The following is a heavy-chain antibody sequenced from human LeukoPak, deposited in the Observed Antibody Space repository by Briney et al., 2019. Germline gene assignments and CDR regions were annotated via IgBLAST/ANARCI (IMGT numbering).Heavy chain of an antibody. CDR2: ISSSSSYI. J-gene: IGHJ3*02. V-gene: IGHV3-21*01. D-gene: IGHD3-3*01. CDR1: GFTFSSYS. Sequence: GGSLILSCAASGFTFSSYSMNWVRQAPGKGLEWVSSISSSSSYIYYADSVKGRFTISRDNAKNSLYLQMNSLRAEDTAVYYCARDRITIFGVVIRRDAFDIWGQGTMVTVSS. CDR3: ARDRITIFGVVIRRDAFDI.